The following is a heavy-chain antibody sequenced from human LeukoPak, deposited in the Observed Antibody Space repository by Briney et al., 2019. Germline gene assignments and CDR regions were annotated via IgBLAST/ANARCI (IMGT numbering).Heavy chain of an antibody. D-gene: IGHD3-10*01. Sequence: SETLSLTCTVSGGSISRSSYYWGWIRQPPGQGLEWIATIYYSGSTYYNPSLTSRVTISADTSKNQFSLKLSSVTAADTAVYYCARLTSGHFDYWGQGTLVTVSS. CDR2: IYYSGST. CDR1: GGSISRSSYY. V-gene: IGHV4-39*01. J-gene: IGHJ4*02. CDR3: ARLTSGHFDY.